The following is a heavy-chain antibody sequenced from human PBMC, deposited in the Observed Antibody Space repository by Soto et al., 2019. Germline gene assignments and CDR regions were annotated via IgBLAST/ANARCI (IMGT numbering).Heavy chain of an antibody. CDR3: TTVSWGLGDGEAYYYGMDV. Sequence: GGSLRLSCAASGFTFSNAWMNWVRQAPGKGLEWVGRIKSKTDGGTTDYAAPVKGRFTISRDDSKNTLYLQMNSLKTEDTAVYYCTTVSWGLGDGEAYYYGMDVWGQGTTVTVSS. CDR2: IKSKTDGGTT. J-gene: IGHJ6*02. D-gene: IGHD4-17*01. V-gene: IGHV3-15*07. CDR1: GFTFSNAW.